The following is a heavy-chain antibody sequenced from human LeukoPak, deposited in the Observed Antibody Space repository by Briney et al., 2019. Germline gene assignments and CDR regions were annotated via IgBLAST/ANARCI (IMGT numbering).Heavy chain of an antibody. V-gene: IGHV1-69*04. Sequence: SVKVSCKASGGTFSSYAISWVRQAPGQGLEWMGRIIPILGIANYAQKFQGRVTITADKSTSTAYMELSSLRSEDTAVYHCASGGFGEFYYFDYWGQGTLVTVSS. CDR2: IIPILGIA. D-gene: IGHD3-10*01. J-gene: IGHJ4*02. CDR1: GGTFSSYA. CDR3: ASGGFGEFYYFDY.